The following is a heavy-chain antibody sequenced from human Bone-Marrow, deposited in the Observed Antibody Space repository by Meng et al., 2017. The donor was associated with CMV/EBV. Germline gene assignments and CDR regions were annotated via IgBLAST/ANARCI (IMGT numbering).Heavy chain of an antibody. CDR3: TKSRNGYGGEDY. J-gene: IGHJ4*02. D-gene: IGHD5-12*01. V-gene: IGHV3-30*04. Sequence: GGSLRLSCAASGFTFSGYAVHWVRQAPGKGLEWVAVISYDGSNEYYADSVKGRFPISRDNSKNTLYLQMNSLRAEDTAVYYCTKSRNGYGGEDYCGQGTLVAASS. CDR2: ISYDGSNE. CDR1: GFTFSGYA.